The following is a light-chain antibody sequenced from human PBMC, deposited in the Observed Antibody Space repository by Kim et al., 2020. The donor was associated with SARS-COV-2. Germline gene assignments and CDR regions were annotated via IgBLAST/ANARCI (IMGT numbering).Light chain of an antibody. CDR3: QHYNNWPPDT. J-gene: IGKJ5*01. Sequence: EIVMTQSPSTLSVSQGERATLSCRASQSVSSNLAWYQQKPGQAPKLLIYGASTRATGIPARFSGSGSWTEFTLTISSLQYEDFAFYYCQHYNNWPPDTFGQGTRLDIK. CDR1: QSVSSN. V-gene: IGKV3-15*01. CDR2: GAS.